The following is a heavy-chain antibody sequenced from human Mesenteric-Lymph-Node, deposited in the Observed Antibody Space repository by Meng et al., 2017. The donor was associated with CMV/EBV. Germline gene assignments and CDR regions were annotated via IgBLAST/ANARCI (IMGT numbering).Heavy chain of an antibody. CDR1: TGSVSSGDSY. J-gene: IGHJ4*02. Sequence: SETLSLTCTLSTGSVSSGDSYWNWLRQHPVKGLEWIGYIYDTRSTSYNPSLKSRVTISVDPSKNQFSLKLSSMTAADTDVYDCARGKYQLAWGQGTLVTVSS. CDR2: IYDTRST. CDR3: ARGKYQLA. V-gene: IGHV4-30-4*08. D-gene: IGHD2-2*01.